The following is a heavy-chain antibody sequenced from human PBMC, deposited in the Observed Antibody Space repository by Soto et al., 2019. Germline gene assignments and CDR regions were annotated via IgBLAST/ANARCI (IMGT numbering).Heavy chain of an antibody. CDR3: ARDAGYSSSLYFSWFDP. J-gene: IGHJ5*02. Sequence: QVQLVESGGGLVQPGGSLRLSCAASGFTFSDYSMTWIRQAPGKGLEWISFISGSGKTIHFADSLEGRFTISRDNAKNSVYLEMNSLRAEDTAVYYCARDAGYSSSLYFSWFDPWGPGTLVTVSS. V-gene: IGHV3-11*01. CDR2: ISGSGKTI. CDR1: GFTFSDYS. D-gene: IGHD6-13*01.